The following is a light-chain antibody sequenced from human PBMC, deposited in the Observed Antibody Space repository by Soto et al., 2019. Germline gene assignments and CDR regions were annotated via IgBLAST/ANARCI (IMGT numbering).Light chain of an antibody. CDR1: SSDVGTYHY. J-gene: IGLJ2*01. CDR2: DVN. CDR3: SSYSNSRTLV. V-gene: IGLV2-14*03. Sequence: QSVLTQPASVSGSPGQSITISCTGTSSDVGTYHYVSWNQRHPGKAPKLMIYDVNNRPSGVSNRFSGSKSGNTASLTISGLQAEDEADYYCSSYSNSRTLVFGGGTKLTVL.